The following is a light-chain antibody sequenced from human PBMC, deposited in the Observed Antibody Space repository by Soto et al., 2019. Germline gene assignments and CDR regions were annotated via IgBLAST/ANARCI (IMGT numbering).Light chain of an antibody. CDR1: QSVRSSY. CDR2: ATS. CDR3: QQYDGTPPWT. V-gene: IGKV3-20*01. Sequence: EIVLTQSPVTLSLSPGERATLSCRASQSVRSSYLAWYQQKPGQAPRLVIYATSSRATGVPDRFSGSGSGTDYTLTISRLEPEDFALYYCQQYDGTPPWTFGQGTRVEIK. J-gene: IGKJ1*01.